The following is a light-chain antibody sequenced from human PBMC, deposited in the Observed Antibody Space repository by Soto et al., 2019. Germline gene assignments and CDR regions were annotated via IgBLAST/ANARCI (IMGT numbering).Light chain of an antibody. CDR2: DVR. J-gene: IGLJ2*01. Sequence: QSALPQPASVSGSPGQSITISCTGTSSDVGGYNFVSWYQQHPGKAPKFIIYDVRNRPSGVSNRFSGSRSGNTATLTISGLQAEDEADYCCSSYTSGSTVIFGGGTKLAVL. CDR3: SSYTSGSTVI. CDR1: SSDVGGYNF. V-gene: IGLV2-14*03.